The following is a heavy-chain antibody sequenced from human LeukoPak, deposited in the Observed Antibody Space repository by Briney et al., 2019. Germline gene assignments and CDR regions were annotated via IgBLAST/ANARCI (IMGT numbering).Heavy chain of an antibody. CDR2: IIPIFGTA. V-gene: IGHV1-69*13. J-gene: IGHJ5*02. CDR3: ARAGLRYFDWLYNWFDP. CDR1: GGTFSSYA. Sequence: SVKVSCKASGGTFSSYAISWVRQAPGQGLEWMGGIIPIFGTANYAQKFQGRVTITADESTSTAYMELSSLRSEDTAVYYCARAGLRYFDWLYNWFDPWGQGTLVTVSS. D-gene: IGHD3-9*01.